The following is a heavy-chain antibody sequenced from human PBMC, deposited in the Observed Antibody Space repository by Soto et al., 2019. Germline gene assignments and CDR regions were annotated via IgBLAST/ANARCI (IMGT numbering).Heavy chain of an antibody. CDR3: ARSVFP. CDR1: CGSISSGGYY. Sequence: QVPLQESGPGLVKHSQTLSLTCTVSCGSISSGGYYCNWIRQHPGQRLELIGYISYVGNTYYNLSFKSRVNISLDTSKNPFSLKLISVTAANTVVYYCARSVFPCGQVTLVNLSS. J-gene: IGHJ5*02. CDR2: ISYVGNT. V-gene: IGHV4-31*03.